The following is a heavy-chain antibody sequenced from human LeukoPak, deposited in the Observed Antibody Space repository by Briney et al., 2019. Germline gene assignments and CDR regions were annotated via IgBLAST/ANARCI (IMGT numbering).Heavy chain of an antibody. J-gene: IGHJ4*02. CDR3: ARSPVRIAVAGPYFDY. V-gene: IGHV3-74*01. CDR1: GFTFSSYW. CDR2: INSDGSNT. Sequence: GGSLRLSCAASGFTFSSYWMHWVRQAPGKGLVWVSRINSDGSNTSYADSVKGRFTISRDNAKNTLYLQMNSLRAEDTAVYYCARSPVRIAVAGPYFDYWGQGTLVTVSS. D-gene: IGHD6-19*01.